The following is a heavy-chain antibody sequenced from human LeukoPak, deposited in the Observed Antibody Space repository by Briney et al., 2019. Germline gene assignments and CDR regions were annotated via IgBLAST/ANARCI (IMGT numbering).Heavy chain of an antibody. CDR1: GGSISSSSYY. Sequence: PSETLSLTCTVSGGSISSSSYYWGWIRQPPGKGLEWIGSIYYSGSTYYNPSLKSRVTISVDTSKNQFSLKLSSVTAADTAVYYCASIGYGDEPNLAFDIWGQGTMVTVSS. CDR3: ASIGYGDEPNLAFDI. D-gene: IGHD4-17*01. CDR2: IYYSGST. V-gene: IGHV4-39*07. J-gene: IGHJ3*02.